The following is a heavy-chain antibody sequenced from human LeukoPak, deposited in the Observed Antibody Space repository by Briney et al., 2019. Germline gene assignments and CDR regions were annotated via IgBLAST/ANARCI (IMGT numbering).Heavy chain of an antibody. J-gene: IGHJ4*02. D-gene: IGHD4-17*01. CDR1: GYTFTSYG. CDR2: INPNSGYT. Sequence: ASVKVSCKASGYTFTSYGISWVRQATGQGLEWMGWINPNSGYTYSVQKFQGRVTMTRNTSTSTAYMELSSLRSEDTAVYYCASGDVTVTNNFDYWGQGTLVTVSS. CDR3: ASGDVTVTNNFDY. V-gene: IGHV1-8*02.